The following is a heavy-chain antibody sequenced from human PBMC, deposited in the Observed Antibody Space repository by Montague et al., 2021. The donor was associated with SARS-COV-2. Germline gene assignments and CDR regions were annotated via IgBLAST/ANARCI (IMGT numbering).Heavy chain of an antibody. D-gene: IGHD6-19*01. CDR2: LYTSGST. CDR1: GGSISNYY. CDR3: SRASGYSSGSRYYNVMDV. Sequence: SETLSLTCTVSGGSISNYYWTWIRQPAGKGLEWIGRLYTSGSTTYNPSLKSRVTMSVDTSKNQFSLNVTSVTAADTAIYYCSRASGYSSGSRYYNVMDVWGRGTPVTVS. V-gene: IGHV4-4*07. J-gene: IGHJ6*02.